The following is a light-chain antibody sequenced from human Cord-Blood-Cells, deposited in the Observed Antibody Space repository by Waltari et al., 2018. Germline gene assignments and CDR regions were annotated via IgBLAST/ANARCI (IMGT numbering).Light chain of an antibody. CDR1: SSDVGSYNL. Sequence: QSALTQPASVSGSPGQSITISCTGTSSDVGSYNLVSWYQQHPGKAPRLMIYEVSKRPSGVSDRFSGSKSGNTASLTISGLQAEHESDYYCCSYAGSSTFHVVFGGGTKLTVL. J-gene: IGLJ2*01. CDR3: CSYAGSSTFHVV. CDR2: EVS. V-gene: IGLV2-23*02.